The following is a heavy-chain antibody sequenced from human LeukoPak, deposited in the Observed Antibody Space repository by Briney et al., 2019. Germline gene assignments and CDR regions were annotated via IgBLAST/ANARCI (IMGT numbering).Heavy chain of an antibody. CDR2: IYNSGST. Sequence: SATLSLTCTVSGGSISSYYWSWIRQPPGKGLEWIGYIYNSGSTNYNPSLKSRVTISVDTSKNQFSLKLSSVTAADTAVYYCACLTTADAFDIWGQGTKVTVSS. J-gene: IGHJ3*02. CDR3: ACLTTADAFDI. V-gene: IGHV4-59*01. D-gene: IGHD3-22*01. CDR1: GGSISSYY.